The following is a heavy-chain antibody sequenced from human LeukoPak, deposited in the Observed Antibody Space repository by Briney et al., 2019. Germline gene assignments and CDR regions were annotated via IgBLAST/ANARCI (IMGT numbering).Heavy chain of an antibody. CDR2: IYPGDSDT. Sequence: GESLKISCKGSGYSFTSYWIGWVRQMPGKGLEWMGIIYPGDSDTRYSPSFQGQVTISADKSIGTAYLQWSRLKASDTAMYYCASLSTYSYYYDSSGYPLFQHWGQGTLVTVSS. V-gene: IGHV5-51*01. CDR1: GYSFTSYW. J-gene: IGHJ1*01. CDR3: ASLSTYSYYYDSSGYPLFQH. D-gene: IGHD3-22*01.